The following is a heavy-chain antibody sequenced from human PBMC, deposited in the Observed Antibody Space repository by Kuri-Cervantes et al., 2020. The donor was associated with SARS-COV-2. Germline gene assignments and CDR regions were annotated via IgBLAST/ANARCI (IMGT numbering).Heavy chain of an antibody. V-gene: IGHV4-38-2*02. CDR2: IYHSGST. CDR1: GYPISSGYY. D-gene: IGHD4-23*01. Sequence: SQTLSLTCTVSGYPISSGYYWGWIRQPPGKGLEWIGSIYHSGSTYYNPSLKSRVTISVDTSKNQFSLKLSSVTAADTAVYYCAKPYSYGGNSGWGQGTRVTVSS. CDR3: AKPYSYGGNSG. J-gene: IGHJ4*02.